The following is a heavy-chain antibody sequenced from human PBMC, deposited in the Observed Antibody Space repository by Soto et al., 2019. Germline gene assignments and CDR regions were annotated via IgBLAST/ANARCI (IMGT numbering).Heavy chain of an antibody. D-gene: IGHD3-22*01. Sequence: PXGSLILSCSAAGFTFSTYWMSWVRQAPGKGLEWVANIKEDGSEKYYVDSVEGRFTISRDNAKNSLYLQMTSLRAEDTALYYCARGWGYFDSSGFPYLYAMDVWGHGTTVTVSS. J-gene: IGHJ6*02. CDR1: GFTFSTYW. CDR2: IKEDGSEK. CDR3: ARGWGYFDSSGFPYLYAMDV. V-gene: IGHV3-7*01.